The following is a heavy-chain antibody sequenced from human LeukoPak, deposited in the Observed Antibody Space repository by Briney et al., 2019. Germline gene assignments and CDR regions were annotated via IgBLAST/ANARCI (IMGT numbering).Heavy chain of an antibody. Sequence: ASVKVSCKASGYTFTSYGISWVRQAPGQGLEWMGWISAYNGNTNYAQKLQGRVTMTTDTSTSTAYMELRSLRSDDTAVYYCPRVMYTIFGVVTPNAFDIWGQGTMVTVSS. CDR2: ISAYNGNT. V-gene: IGHV1-18*01. J-gene: IGHJ3*02. CDR3: PRVMYTIFGVVTPNAFDI. D-gene: IGHD3-3*01. CDR1: GYTFTSYG.